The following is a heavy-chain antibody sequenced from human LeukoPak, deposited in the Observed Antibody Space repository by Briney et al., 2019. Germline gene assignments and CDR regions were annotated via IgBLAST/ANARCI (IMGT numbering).Heavy chain of an antibody. CDR1: GYTFTSYG. Sequence: ASVKVSCKASGYTFTSYGISWVRHAPGQGIEWMVWISAYNGNTNYAQKLQGRVTMTTDTSTSTAYMELRSLRSDDTAVYYCARAGRIAAAGTFYYYYYMDVWGKGTTVTISS. D-gene: IGHD6-13*01. V-gene: IGHV1-18*01. CDR3: ARAGRIAAAGTFYYYYYMDV. CDR2: ISAYNGNT. J-gene: IGHJ6*03.